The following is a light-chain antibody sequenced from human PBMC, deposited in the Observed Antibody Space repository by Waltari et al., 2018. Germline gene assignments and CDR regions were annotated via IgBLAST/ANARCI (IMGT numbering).Light chain of an antibody. Sequence: QSALTQPPSASGSPGQSVTISCTGTSSDVGGYNYLSWYQQHPGKAPKPMIYEVSKRPSGGPDRFSGAKSGNTASRTVAGLQAEDEADYYCSSYAGSNKDVFGTGTKVTVL. CDR3: SSYAGSNKDV. CDR2: EVS. V-gene: IGLV2-8*01. CDR1: SSDVGGYNY. J-gene: IGLJ1*01.